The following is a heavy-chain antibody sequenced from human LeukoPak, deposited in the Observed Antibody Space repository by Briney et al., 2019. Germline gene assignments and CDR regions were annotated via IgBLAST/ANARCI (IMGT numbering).Heavy chain of an antibody. D-gene: IGHD2-21*02. CDR3: ARDGRCGGDCYAT. Sequence: GGSLRLSCAASGFSFSSYTMNWVRQAPGKGLEWVSIISSSSSYIYYADSVKGRFTISRDNAKNALYLQMNSLRVEDTAVYYCARDGRCGGDCYATWGQGTLVTVSS. V-gene: IGHV3-21*01. CDR2: ISSSSSYI. CDR1: GFSFSSYT. J-gene: IGHJ4*02.